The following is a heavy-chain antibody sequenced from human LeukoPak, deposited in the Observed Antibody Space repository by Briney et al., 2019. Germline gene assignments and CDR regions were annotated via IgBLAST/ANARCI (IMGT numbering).Heavy chain of an antibody. V-gene: IGHV4-59*08. CDR3: ARGPYSYDSSGAFDI. D-gene: IGHD3-22*01. J-gene: IGHJ3*02. CDR1: GFTFSDYY. Sequence: GSLRLSCAVSGFTFSDYYMSWIRQAPGKGLEWIGSIYYSGSTNYNPSLKSRVTISVDTSKNQFSLKLSSVTAADTAVYFCARGPYSYDSSGAFDIWGQGTMVTVSS. CDR2: IYYSGST.